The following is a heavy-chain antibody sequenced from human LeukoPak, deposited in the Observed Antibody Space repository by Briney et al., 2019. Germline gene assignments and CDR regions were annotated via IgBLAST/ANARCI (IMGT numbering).Heavy chain of an antibody. D-gene: IGHD3-16*01. CDR2: ISPSGGIT. J-gene: IGHJ1*01. CDR3: AKDDDWGRFKD. CDR1: GFTFRSHG. V-gene: IGHV3-23*01. Sequence: PGGSLRLSCAASGFTFRSHGMNWVRQAPGKGLEWVSGISPSGGITYYTDSARGRFTISRDNSKNTVSLQMNSLRGEDTAVYYCAKDDDWGRFKDWGQGTLVTVSS.